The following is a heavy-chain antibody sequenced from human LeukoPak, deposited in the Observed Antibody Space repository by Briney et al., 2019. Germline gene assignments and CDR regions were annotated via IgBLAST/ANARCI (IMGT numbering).Heavy chain of an antibody. Sequence: GGSLRLSCSASGFTFTTYGMNWVRQAPGKGLEWVSGIGGSGVRTYYADSVKGRFTISRDNAKNSLYLQMNSLRAEDTAVYYCARASHGRLGELSLYSVDYWGQGTLVTVSS. D-gene: IGHD3-16*02. CDR3: ARASHGRLGELSLYSVDY. J-gene: IGHJ4*02. CDR1: GFTFTTYG. V-gene: IGHV3-21*01. CDR2: IGGSGVRT.